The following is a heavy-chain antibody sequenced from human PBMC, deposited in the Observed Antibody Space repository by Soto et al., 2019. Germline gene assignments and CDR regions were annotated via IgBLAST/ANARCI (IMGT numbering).Heavy chain of an antibody. D-gene: IGHD6-25*01. J-gene: IGHJ6*02. CDR1: GFTFRSYA. V-gene: IGHV3-23*01. Sequence: PGGSMRLSCAASGFTFRSYAMTWVRQAAGKGLEWVSSVTTDGVRTYFADSVKRRFTISRDNSKSTLYLQMNSLRAEDTAVYYCAKSPRPMAAAKKYGKDAWGQVTTVTVSS. CDR2: VTTDGVRT. CDR3: AKSPRPMAAAKKYGKDA.